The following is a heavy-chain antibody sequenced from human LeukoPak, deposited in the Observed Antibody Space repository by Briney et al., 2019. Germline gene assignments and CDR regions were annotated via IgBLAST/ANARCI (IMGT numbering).Heavy chain of an antibody. V-gene: IGHV3-7*01. CDR3: ARESGSLTSEVHFDY. Sequence: GGSLRLSCAASGFTFSSYWMSWVRQAPGKGLEWVATIRQDGGQKYYVDSVKGRFTISRDNAKNSLYLQMNSLRAEDTAVYYCARESGSLTSEVHFDYWGQGTRVTVSS. D-gene: IGHD1-26*01. CDR1: GFTFSSYW. J-gene: IGHJ4*02. CDR2: IRQDGGQK.